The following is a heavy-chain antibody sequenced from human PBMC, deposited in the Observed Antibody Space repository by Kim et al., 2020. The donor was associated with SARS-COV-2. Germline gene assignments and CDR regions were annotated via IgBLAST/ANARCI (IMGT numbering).Heavy chain of an antibody. CDR3: ARLNWHGDGYNLDY. D-gene: IGHD5-12*01. V-gene: IGHV4-59*08. Sequence: SETLSLTCTVSGGSISSDSCCWIWLPPRPGQEWIGFIYYSLSTNSNPSLTSRVTISVDTSKNQFSLKLSSVTAADTAVYVCARLNWHGDGYNLDYWGQGTPVTVSS. CDR2: IYYSLST. J-gene: IGHJ4*02. CDR1: GGSISSDSC.